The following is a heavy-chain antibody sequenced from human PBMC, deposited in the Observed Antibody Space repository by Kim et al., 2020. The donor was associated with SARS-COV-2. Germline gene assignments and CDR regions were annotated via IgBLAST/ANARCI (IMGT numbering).Heavy chain of an antibody. V-gene: IGHV4-61*02. CDR1: GGSISSGSYY. D-gene: IGHD2-2*01. J-gene: IGHJ5*02. CDR3: ARDSRSTSRNNWFDP. Sequence: SETLSLTCTVSGGSISSGSYYWSWIRQPAGKGLEWIGRIYTSGSTNYNPSLKSRVTISVDTSKNQFSLKLSSVTAADTAVYYCARDSRSTSRNNWFDPWGQGTLVTVSS. CDR2: IYTSGST.